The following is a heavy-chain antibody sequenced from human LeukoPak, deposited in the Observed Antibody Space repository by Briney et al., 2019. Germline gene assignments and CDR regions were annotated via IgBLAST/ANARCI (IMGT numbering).Heavy chain of an antibody. Sequence: SETLSLTCTVSGGSISSGDYYWSWIRQPPGKGLEWIGYIYYSGSTHYNPSLKSRVTMSVDTSKNQFSLKLSSVTAADTAVYYCARDNYYGSGIYNWFDPWGQGTLVTVSS. CDR1: GGSISSGDYY. CDR3: ARDNYYGSGIYNWFDP. D-gene: IGHD3-10*01. J-gene: IGHJ5*02. V-gene: IGHV4-30-4*01. CDR2: IYYSGST.